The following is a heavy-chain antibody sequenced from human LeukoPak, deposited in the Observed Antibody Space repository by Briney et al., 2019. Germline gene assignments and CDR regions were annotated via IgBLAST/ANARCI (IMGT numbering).Heavy chain of an antibody. Sequence: SETLSLTCAVSGVSISSGVYSWSWIRPPPGTGLEWNGYIYHSGSTFYNLSLKTRLPISVHRSKHQLPLKLSSVTAADADVYYCARESRGRNWFDPWGQGTLVTVSS. CDR3: ARESRGRNWFDP. J-gene: IGHJ5*02. CDR1: GVSISSGVYS. CDR2: IYHSGST. V-gene: IGHV4-30-2*01. D-gene: IGHD3-10*01.